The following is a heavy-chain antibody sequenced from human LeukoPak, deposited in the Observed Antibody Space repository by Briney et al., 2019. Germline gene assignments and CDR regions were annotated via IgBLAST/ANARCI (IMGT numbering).Heavy chain of an antibody. Sequence: PSETLSLTCTVSGGSISSYYWSWIRQPPGKGLEWIGNIYYSGSTNYNPSLKSRVTISVDTSKNQFSLKLSSVTAADTAVYYCARSSWTEEGHAFDIWGQGTMVTVSS. V-gene: IGHV4-59*01. CDR1: GGSISSYY. D-gene: IGHD3/OR15-3a*01. CDR2: IYYSGST. J-gene: IGHJ3*02. CDR3: ARSSWTEEGHAFDI.